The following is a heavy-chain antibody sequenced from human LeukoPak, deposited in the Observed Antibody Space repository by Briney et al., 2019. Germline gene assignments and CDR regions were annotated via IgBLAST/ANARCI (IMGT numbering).Heavy chain of an antibody. V-gene: IGHV4-38-2*02. D-gene: IGHD6-13*01. Sequence: SETMSLTCAVSGYSISSDYYYWGWIRQPPGKGLEWIGSIYHSGSTYYNPSLKSRVTISVDTSKNQFSLKLSSVTAADTAVYYCAREVAIAAAGPNWFDPWGQGTLVTVSS. CDR1: GYSISSDYYY. CDR3: AREVAIAAAGPNWFDP. J-gene: IGHJ5*02. CDR2: IYHSGST.